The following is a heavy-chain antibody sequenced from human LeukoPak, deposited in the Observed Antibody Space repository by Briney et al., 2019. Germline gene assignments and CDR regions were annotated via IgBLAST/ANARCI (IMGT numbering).Heavy chain of an antibody. D-gene: IGHD2-2*01. CDR1: GFTFSGSA. Sequence: GGSLRLSCAASGFTFSGSAMHWVRQASGKGLEWVGRIRSKANSYATAYAASVKGRFTISRDDSKNTAYLQMNSLKTEDTAVYYCTRRQDIVVVPAAAGMDVWGQGTTVTVSS. J-gene: IGHJ6*02. CDR2: IRSKANSYAT. CDR3: TRRQDIVVVPAAAGMDV. V-gene: IGHV3-73*01.